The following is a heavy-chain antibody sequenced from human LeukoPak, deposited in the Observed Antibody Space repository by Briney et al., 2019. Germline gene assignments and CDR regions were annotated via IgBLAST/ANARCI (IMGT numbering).Heavy chain of an antibody. D-gene: IGHD4-17*01. J-gene: IGHJ6*03. V-gene: IGHV4-59*12. CDR2: IYYSGST. CDR1: GGSISDFY. CDR3: ARVTYGDYVSDYYYYYMDV. Sequence: SETLSLTCTVSGGSISDFYWSWIRQPPGKGLEWIGSIYYSGSTYYNPSLKSRVTISVDTSKNQFSLKLSSVTAADTAVYYCARVTYGDYVSDYYYYYMDVWGKGTTVTVSS.